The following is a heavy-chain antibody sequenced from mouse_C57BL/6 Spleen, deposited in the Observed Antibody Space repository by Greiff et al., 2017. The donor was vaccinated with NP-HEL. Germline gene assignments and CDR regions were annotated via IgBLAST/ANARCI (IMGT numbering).Heavy chain of an antibody. CDR1: GYAFSSSW. J-gene: IGHJ2*01. CDR2: IYPGDGDT. D-gene: IGHD2-1*01. CDR3: AKYGNYPFDY. Sequence: VKLQQSGPELVKPGASVKISCKASGYAFSSSWMNWVKQRPGQGLEWIGRIYPGDGDTNYNGKFKGKATLTADKSSSTAYMQLSSLTSEDSAVYFCAKYGNYPFDYWGQGTTLTVSS. V-gene: IGHV1-82*01.